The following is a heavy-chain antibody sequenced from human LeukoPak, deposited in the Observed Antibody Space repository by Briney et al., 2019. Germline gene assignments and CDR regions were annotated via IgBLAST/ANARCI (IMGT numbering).Heavy chain of an antibody. V-gene: IGHV4-34*01. J-gene: IGHJ4*02. Sequence: SETLSLTCAVYGGSFSGYYWSWIRQPPGKGLEWIGEINHSGSTNYNPSLKSRVTISVDTSKNQFSLKLSSVTAADTAVYYCAGQGIAARLGNFDYWGQGTLVTVSS. CDR3: AGQGIAARLGNFDY. CDR2: INHSGST. CDR1: GGSFSGYY. D-gene: IGHD6-6*01.